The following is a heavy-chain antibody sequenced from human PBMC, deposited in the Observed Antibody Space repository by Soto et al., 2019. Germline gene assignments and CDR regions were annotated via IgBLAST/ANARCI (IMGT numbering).Heavy chain of an antibody. V-gene: IGHV3-49*03. CDR1: GFTFGDYA. CDR3: TRVPYDFWSGYRYDAFDI. Sequence: PGGSLRLSCTASGFTFGDYAMSWFRQAPGKGLEWVGFIRSKAYGGTTEYAASVKGRFTISRDDSKSIAYLQMNSLKTEDTAVYYCTRVPYDFWSGYRYDAFDIWGQGTMVTVSS. J-gene: IGHJ3*02. D-gene: IGHD3-3*01. CDR2: IRSKAYGGTT.